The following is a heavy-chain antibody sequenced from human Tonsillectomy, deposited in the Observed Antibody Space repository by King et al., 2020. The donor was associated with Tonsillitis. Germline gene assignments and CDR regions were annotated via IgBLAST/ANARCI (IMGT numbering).Heavy chain of an antibody. CDR2: ISYDGSNK. J-gene: IGHJ4*02. Sequence: VQLVESGGGVVQPGRSLRLSCAASGVTFSSYAMHWVRQAPGKGLEWVAVISYDGSNKYYADSVKGRFTISRDISKNTLFLQMNSLRAEDTAVYYCARDVSGWRQFDYWGQGTLVTVSS. D-gene: IGHD6-19*01. CDR1: GVTFSSYA. CDR3: ARDVSGWRQFDY. V-gene: IGHV3-30*04.